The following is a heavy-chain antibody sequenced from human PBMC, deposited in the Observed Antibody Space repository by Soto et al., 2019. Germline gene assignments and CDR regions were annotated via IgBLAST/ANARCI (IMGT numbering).Heavy chain of an antibody. CDR3: AKGGRIAVAGKPDY. D-gene: IGHD6-19*01. CDR1: GFTFSSYA. V-gene: IGHV3-23*01. Sequence: SGGSLRLSCAASGFTFSSYAMSWVRQAPGKGLEWVSAISGSGGSTYYADSVKGRFTIARDNSKNTLYLQMNSLRAEDTAVYYCAKGGRIAVAGKPDYWGQGTLVTVSS. J-gene: IGHJ4*02. CDR2: ISGSGGST.